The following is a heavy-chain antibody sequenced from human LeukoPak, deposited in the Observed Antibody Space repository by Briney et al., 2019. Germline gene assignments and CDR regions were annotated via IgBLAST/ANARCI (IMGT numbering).Heavy chain of an antibody. J-gene: IGHJ4*02. V-gene: IGHV1-2*02. D-gene: IGHD3-22*01. CDR3: ATWYYYDSSDYYLADY. Sequence: GASVKVSCKASGYTFTGHYIHWVRQAPGQGLEWMGWVNPKNAGTNYAQKFQGRVTMTRDTSTGTAYMELSRLRSEDTAVYYCATWYYYDSSDYYLADYWGQGTLVTVSS. CDR1: GYTFTGHY. CDR2: VNPKNAGT.